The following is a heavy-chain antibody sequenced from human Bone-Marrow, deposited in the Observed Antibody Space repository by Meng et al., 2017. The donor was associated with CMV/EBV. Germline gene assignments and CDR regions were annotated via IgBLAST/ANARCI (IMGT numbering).Heavy chain of an antibody. CDR1: GGSFSGYY. J-gene: IGHJ3*02. CDR3: ARWGKKRIGYCSSTSCYRTAFDI. Sequence: LSCAVYGGSFSGYYWSWIRQPPGKGLEWIGEINHSGSTNYNPSLKSRVTISVDTSKNQFSLKLSSVTAADTAVYYCARWGKKRIGYCSSTSCYRTAFDIWGQGTMVTVSS. V-gene: IGHV4-34*01. D-gene: IGHD2-2*02. CDR2: INHSGST.